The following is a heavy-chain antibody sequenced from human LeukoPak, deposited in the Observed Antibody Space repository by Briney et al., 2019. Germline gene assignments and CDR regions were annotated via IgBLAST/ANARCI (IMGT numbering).Heavy chain of an antibody. Sequence: SETLSLTCTVSGGSISTYYWTWIRQPPGKTLEWIWEINHSGSSNYNPSLMSRVTMSVDTSKNQISLRLSSVTAADTAVYYCARETSPYSKRGWYFDLWGRGTPVTVSS. V-gene: IGHV4-34*01. CDR1: GGSISTYY. D-gene: IGHD5-12*01. J-gene: IGHJ2*01. CDR3: ARETSPYSKRGWYFDL. CDR2: INHSGSS.